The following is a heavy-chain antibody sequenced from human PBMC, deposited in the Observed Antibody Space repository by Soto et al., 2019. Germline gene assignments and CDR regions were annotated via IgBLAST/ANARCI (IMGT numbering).Heavy chain of an antibody. J-gene: IGHJ1*01. D-gene: IGHD1-26*01. V-gene: IGHV3-48*03. CDR1: GFNFYDYE. Sequence: EVQLLESGGGLVQPGGSLRLSCAASGFNFYDYELAWVRQAPGRGREWVAYIGSSPTGARITYPDFVRGRFSISRDDAYRFVHLQMHYLTAEDTALYFCAGDNMYTGSFQHWGQGTLVTVSS. CDR2: IGSSPTGARI. CDR3: AGDNMYTGSFQH.